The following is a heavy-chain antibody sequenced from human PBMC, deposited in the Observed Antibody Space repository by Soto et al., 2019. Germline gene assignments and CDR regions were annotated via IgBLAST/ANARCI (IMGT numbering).Heavy chain of an antibody. V-gene: IGHV3-66*01. J-gene: IGHJ4*02. Sequence: PVVSLRLSCAASGFTVSTKYRSWVRQAPGKGLEWVSVIYSGGSTFYADSVRGRFTISRDNSKNTVNLQMNSLRAEDTAVYYCARDPWAADYWGQGTLVTVSS. D-gene: IGHD3-16*01. CDR1: GFTVSTKY. CDR3: ARDPWAADY. CDR2: IYSGGST.